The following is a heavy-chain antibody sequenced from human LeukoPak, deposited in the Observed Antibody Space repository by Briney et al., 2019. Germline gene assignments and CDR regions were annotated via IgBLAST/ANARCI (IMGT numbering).Heavy chain of an antibody. CDR2: IIPIFGTA. CDR1: GGTFSSYA. Sequence: VTVSCKASGGTFSSYAISWVRQAPGQGLEWMGGIIPIFGTANYAQKFQGRVTITADESTSTAYMELSSLRSEDTAVYYCARDYPPTDYYYYGMDVWGQGTTVTVSS. CDR3: ARDYPPTDYYYYGMDV. V-gene: IGHV1-69*13. D-gene: IGHD3-16*02. J-gene: IGHJ6*02.